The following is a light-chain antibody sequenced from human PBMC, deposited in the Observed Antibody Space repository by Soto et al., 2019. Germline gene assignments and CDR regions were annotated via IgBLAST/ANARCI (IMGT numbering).Light chain of an antibody. V-gene: IGKV3-11*01. CDR1: QSIGYY. CDR2: DAS. J-gene: IGKJ1*01. CDR3: QQRGNWPPTWT. Sequence: EIVLTQSPATLSLSPGERATLSCRASQSIGYYLAWYQEKPGQAPRLLIYDASIRATDIPARFSGSWSGTDFTLTINRLEPEDSAVYYCQQRGNWPPTWTFGQGTKVEIK.